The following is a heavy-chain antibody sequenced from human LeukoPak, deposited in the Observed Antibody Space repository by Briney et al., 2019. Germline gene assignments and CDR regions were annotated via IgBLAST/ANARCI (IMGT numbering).Heavy chain of an antibody. Sequence: SQTLSLTCVISGDSVSSNSATWDWIRQSPSRGLEWLGRTYYRSKWLTDYAVFVKSRVTIKPDTSKNPFSLQLHSVTPEDTAVYYCAREEANGALFDLWGQGTVVTVSS. J-gene: IGHJ4*02. D-gene: IGHD2-8*01. V-gene: IGHV6-1*01. CDR2: TYYRSKWLT. CDR1: GDSVSSNSAT. CDR3: AREEANGALFDL.